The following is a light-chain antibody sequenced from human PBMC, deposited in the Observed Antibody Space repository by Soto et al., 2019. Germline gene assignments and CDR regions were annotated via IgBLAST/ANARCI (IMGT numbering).Light chain of an antibody. CDR1: QSVSSY. V-gene: IGKV3-11*01. CDR2: DAS. Sequence: EIVLTQSPATLSLSPGERATLSCRASQSVSSYLAWYQQKAGQAPRLLIYDASNRATGIPARFSGSGSGTDFTLTISSLEPEDFAVYYCQQRYNWPPTFGQGTKLEIK. J-gene: IGKJ2*01. CDR3: QQRYNWPPT.